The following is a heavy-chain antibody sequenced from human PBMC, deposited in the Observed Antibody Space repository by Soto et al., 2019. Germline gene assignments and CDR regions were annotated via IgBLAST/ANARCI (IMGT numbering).Heavy chain of an antibody. CDR1: GFTFSSYG. CDR3: AILRITIFGVVINPPKPHYYYYGMDV. CDR2: ISYDGSNK. V-gene: IGHV3-30*03. D-gene: IGHD3-3*01. J-gene: IGHJ6*02. Sequence: PGGSLRLSCAASGFTFSSYGMHWVRQAPGKGLEWVAVISYDGSNKYYADFVKGRFTISRDNSKNTLYLQMNSLRAEDTAVYYCAILRITIFGVVINPPKPHYYYYGMDVWGQGTTVTVSS.